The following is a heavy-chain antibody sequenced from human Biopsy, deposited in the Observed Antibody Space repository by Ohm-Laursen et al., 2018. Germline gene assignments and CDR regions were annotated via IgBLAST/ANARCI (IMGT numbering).Heavy chain of an antibody. CDR2: IYAGATT. J-gene: IGHJ4*02. CDR3: ARGSGSGFYFDQ. D-gene: IGHD2-15*01. Sequence: GTLSLTWAASKFTVRTNSMSWVRLAPGKGLEWVSVIYAGATTYYPDSVKGRFTISRDNPRNTVYLQMDSLRGEDTAVYFCARGSGSGFYFDQWGQGTLVTVSS. V-gene: IGHV3-66*01. CDR1: KFTVRTNS.